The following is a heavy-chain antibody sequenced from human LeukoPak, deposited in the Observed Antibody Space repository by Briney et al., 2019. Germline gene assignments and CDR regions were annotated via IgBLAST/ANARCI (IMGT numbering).Heavy chain of an antibody. CDR1: GYTFTSYG. CDR3: ARVRVTIFGVVIWGSNWFDP. J-gene: IGHJ5*02. CDR2: ISAYNGNT. V-gene: IGHV1-18*01. Sequence: GASVKVSCKASGYTFTSYGISWVRQAPVQGLEWMGWISAYNGNTNYAQKLQGRVTMTTDTSTSTAYMELRSLRSDDTAVYYCARVRVTIFGVVIWGSNWFDPWGQGTLVTVSS. D-gene: IGHD3-3*01.